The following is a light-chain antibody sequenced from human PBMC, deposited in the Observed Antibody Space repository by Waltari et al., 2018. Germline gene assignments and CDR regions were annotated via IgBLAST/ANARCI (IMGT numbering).Light chain of an antibody. CDR2: GAS. V-gene: IGKV3-15*01. CDR1: QSVSSN. J-gene: IGKJ5*01. CDR3: QQRSNWPPSIT. Sequence: EIVMTQSPATLSVSPGERATLSCRASQSVSSNLAWYQQNPGQAPRLLMYGASTRAPGIPARFSGSGSGTEFTLTISSLEPEDYAVYYCQQRSNWPPSITFGQGTRLEI.